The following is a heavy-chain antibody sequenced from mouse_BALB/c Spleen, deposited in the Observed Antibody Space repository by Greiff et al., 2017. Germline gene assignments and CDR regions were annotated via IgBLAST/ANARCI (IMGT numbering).Heavy chain of an antibody. D-gene: IGHD1-1*01. V-gene: IGHV14-1*02. CDR2: IDPENGNT. J-gene: IGHJ1*01. CDR1: GFNIKDYY. Sequence: EVKLQQSGAELVRPGALVKLSCKASGFNIKDYYMHWVKQRPEQGLEWIGWIDPENGNTIYDPKFQGKASITADTSSNTAYLQLSSLTSEDTAVYYCAPNYYGSSFDVWGAGTTVTVSS. CDR3: APNYYGSSFDV.